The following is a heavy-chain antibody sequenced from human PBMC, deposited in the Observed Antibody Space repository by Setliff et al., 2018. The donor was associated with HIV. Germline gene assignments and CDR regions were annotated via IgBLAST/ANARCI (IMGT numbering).Heavy chain of an antibody. Sequence: SETLSLTCIVSGGAISSRAYFWGWIRQPPGKGLEWIGSISSSGSFYYNPSLRSRVTISVDTSDNHFSLNLTSVTAADTALYYCASTATTWGRHSWFDPWGQGTLDTVSS. CDR2: ISSSGSF. J-gene: IGHJ5*02. CDR1: GGAISSRAYF. V-gene: IGHV4-39*02. CDR3: ASTATTWGRHSWFDP. D-gene: IGHD4-4*01.